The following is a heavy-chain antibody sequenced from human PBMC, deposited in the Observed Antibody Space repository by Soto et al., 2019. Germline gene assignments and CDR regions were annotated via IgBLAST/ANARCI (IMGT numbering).Heavy chain of an antibody. J-gene: IGHJ6*02. CDR2: VSSTSSAR. Sequence: GGSLRLSCAASGFTLSVHSMNWVRRAPGKGLEWVSYVSSTSSARYYADSVRGRFTISRDNVKYSLYLQMNSPTDEDTAVYYCARDSDIYYGMDVWGQGTTVTVSS. D-gene: IGHD3-9*01. CDR1: GFTLSVHS. CDR3: ARDSDIYYGMDV. V-gene: IGHV3-48*02.